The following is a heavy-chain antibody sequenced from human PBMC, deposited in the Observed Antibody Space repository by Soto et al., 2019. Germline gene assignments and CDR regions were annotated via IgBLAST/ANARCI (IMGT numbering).Heavy chain of an antibody. Sequence: QVTLKESGPVLVKPTETLTLTCTVSGFSLSNARMGVSWIRQPPGKALEWLAHIFSNDEKSYRTSLKSRLTISKDTSRSQVVLTMTNMDPVDTATYHCARIGDCSSTSCYHYDYWGQGTLVTVSS. D-gene: IGHD2-2*01. CDR3: ARIGDCSSTSCYHYDY. CDR1: GFSLSNARMG. J-gene: IGHJ4*02. V-gene: IGHV2-26*01. CDR2: IFSNDEK.